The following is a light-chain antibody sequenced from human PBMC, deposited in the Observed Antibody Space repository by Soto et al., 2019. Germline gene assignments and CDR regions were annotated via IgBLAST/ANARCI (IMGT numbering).Light chain of an antibody. Sequence: EIVLTQSPATLSLSPGERATLSCRASQSVSSYLAWYQQKPGQAPRLLIYDASNRATSIPARFSGSGSWTGFKLSISSLEPEDGAVYYCQQRSNWPPLFTFGPGTKVYSK. CDR1: QSVSSY. CDR3: QQRSNWPPLFT. J-gene: IGKJ3*01. V-gene: IGKV3-11*01. CDR2: DAS.